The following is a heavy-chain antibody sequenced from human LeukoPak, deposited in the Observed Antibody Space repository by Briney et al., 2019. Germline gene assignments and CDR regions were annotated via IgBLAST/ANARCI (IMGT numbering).Heavy chain of an antibody. D-gene: IGHD3-22*01. CDR1: GYTFTSYD. CDR2: MNPNSGNT. V-gene: IGHV1-8*01. CDR3: ARGGYYDSSGYSKMPLS. Sequence: GASVKVSCKASGYTFTSYDINWVRQATGQGLEWMGWMNPNSGNTGYAQKFQGRVTMTRNTSISTAYMELSSLRSEDTAVYYCARGGYYDSSGYSKMPLSWGQGTLVTVSS. J-gene: IGHJ4*02.